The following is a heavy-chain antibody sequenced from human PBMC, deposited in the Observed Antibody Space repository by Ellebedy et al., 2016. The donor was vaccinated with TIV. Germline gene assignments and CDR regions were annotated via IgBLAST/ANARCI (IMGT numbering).Heavy chain of an antibody. CDR2: IYYSGST. CDR3: ARGRGGSYSIPFDV. J-gene: IGHJ4*02. CDR1: GGSISSGSYY. Sequence: SETLSLXCTVSGGSISSGSYYWSWIRQHPGKGLEWIGYIYYSGSTYYNPSLKSRVSISVDTSKNQFSLKLNSLTAADTAVYFCARGRGGSYSIPFDVWGQGALVTVSS. V-gene: IGHV4-31*03. D-gene: IGHD1-26*01.